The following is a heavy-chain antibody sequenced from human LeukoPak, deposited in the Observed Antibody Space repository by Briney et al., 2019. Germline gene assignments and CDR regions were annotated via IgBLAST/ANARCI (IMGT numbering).Heavy chain of an antibody. V-gene: IGHV1-69*13. Sequence: SVKVSCKASGGTFSSYAISWVRQAPGQGLEWMGGIIPIFGTANYAQKFQGRVTITADESTSTAYMELSSLRSEDTAVYYCARSEYYYGSGNYGYFDYWGQGTLVTVSS. CDR1: GGTFSSYA. CDR2: IIPIFGTA. CDR3: ARSEYYYGSGNYGYFDY. D-gene: IGHD3-10*01. J-gene: IGHJ4*02.